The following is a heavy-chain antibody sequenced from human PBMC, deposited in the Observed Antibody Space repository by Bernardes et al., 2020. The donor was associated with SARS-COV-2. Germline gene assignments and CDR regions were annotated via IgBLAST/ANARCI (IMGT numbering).Heavy chain of an antibody. CDR3: ARGYFYGPFDL. CDR2: INRNGGST. V-gene: IGHV3-20*01. D-gene: IGHD5-18*01. Sequence: VGSLIRSCAASGFIFNDYGMSWVRQAPGQGLEWVSGINRNGGSTGHADSVKGRFTISRDNAKNSLYLQLNSLRAEDTALYHCARGYFYGPFDLWGQGTLVTVSS. CDR1: GFIFNDYG. J-gene: IGHJ4*02.